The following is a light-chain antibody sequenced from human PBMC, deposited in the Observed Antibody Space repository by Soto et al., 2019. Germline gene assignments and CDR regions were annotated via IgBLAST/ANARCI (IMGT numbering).Light chain of an antibody. CDR3: QQYGISPLT. CDR1: QSVSSSY. V-gene: IGKV3-20*01. Sequence: EIVLTQSPGTLSLSPGERATLSCRASQSVSSSYLAWYQQKPGQAPRLLIYGVSSRATGIPDRFSGSGSGTDLTITISRLEPEDFEVYDGQQYGISPLTFGQGTKVDIK. J-gene: IGKJ1*01. CDR2: GVS.